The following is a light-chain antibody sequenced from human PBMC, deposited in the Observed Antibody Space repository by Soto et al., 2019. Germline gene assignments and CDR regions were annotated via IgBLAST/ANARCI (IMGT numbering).Light chain of an antibody. CDR3: QQADSFPLT. V-gene: IGKV1-12*01. CDR2: GAS. J-gene: IGKJ4*01. CDR1: QGVTSG. Sequence: DIQMTQSPSLVSASVGDRVTITCRASQGVTSGLAWYQQKPGKAPNLLIYGASNLQSGVPSRFSGSGSGTDFTLTISSLQPEDFATYYCQQADSFPLTFGGGTKVDI.